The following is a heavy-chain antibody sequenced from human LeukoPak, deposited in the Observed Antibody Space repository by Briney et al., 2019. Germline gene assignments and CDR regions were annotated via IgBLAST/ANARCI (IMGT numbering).Heavy chain of an antibody. CDR2: INQHGSES. D-gene: IGHD4/OR15-4a*01. CDR3: ARGGLFRYGGTSGDY. V-gene: IGHV3-7*01. CDR1: GLTFNKYW. J-gene: IGHJ4*02. Sequence: GGSLRLSCEASGLTFNKYWMTWVRQAPGKGLEWVANINQHGSESYYVDSVEGRFLISRDNAKNTLYLHMSNLRGDDMAVYYCARGGLFRYGGTSGDYWGQGTLVTVSS.